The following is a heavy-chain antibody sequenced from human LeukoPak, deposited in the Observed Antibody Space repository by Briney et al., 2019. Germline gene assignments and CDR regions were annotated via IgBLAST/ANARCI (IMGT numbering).Heavy chain of an antibody. CDR2: IYTSGST. V-gene: IGHV4-61*02. D-gene: IGHD1-14*01. J-gene: IGHJ4*02. CDR3: ARGPPRFGSGL. CDR1: GGSISSGSYY. Sequence: SQTLSLTCTVSGGSISSGSYYWSWIRQPAGKGLEWIGRIYTSGSTNYNPSLKSRVTISVDTSKNQFSLKLSSVTAADTAVYYCARGPPRFGSGLWGQGTLVTVSS.